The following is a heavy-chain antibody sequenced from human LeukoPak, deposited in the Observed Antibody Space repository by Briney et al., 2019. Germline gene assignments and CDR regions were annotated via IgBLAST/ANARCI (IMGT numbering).Heavy chain of an antibody. Sequence: SETLSLTCTVSGGSISSYYWSWIRQPPGKGLEWIGYIYYSGSTNYNPSLKSRVTISVDTSKNQFSLKLSSVTAADTAVYYCARGQTGDDAFDIWGQGTMVTVSS. J-gene: IGHJ3*02. V-gene: IGHV4-59*01. CDR1: GGSISSYY. CDR2: IYYSGST. CDR3: ARGQTGDDAFDI. D-gene: IGHD7-27*01.